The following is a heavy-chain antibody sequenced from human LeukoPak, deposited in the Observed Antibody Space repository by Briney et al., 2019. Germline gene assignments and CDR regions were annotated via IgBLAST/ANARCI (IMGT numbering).Heavy chain of an antibody. J-gene: IGHJ3*02. CDR2: IYPGDSDT. V-gene: IGHV5-51*01. Sequence: GESLKISCKGSGYSFTSYWIGWVRQMPGKGLEWMGIIYPGDSDTRYSPSFQGQVTISADKSISTAYLQWSSLEASDTAMYYCARLRYCSSTSCFDYSYAFDIWSQGTMVTVSS. CDR3: ARLRYCSSTSCFDYSYAFDI. CDR1: GYSFTSYW. D-gene: IGHD2-2*01.